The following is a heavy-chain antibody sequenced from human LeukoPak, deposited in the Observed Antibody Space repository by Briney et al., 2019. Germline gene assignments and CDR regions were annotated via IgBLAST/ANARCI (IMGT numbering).Heavy chain of an antibody. CDR3: ARAPGVLRFLEWLTY. CDR2: ISAYNGNT. V-gene: IGHV1-18*01. J-gene: IGHJ4*02. Sequence: ASVKVSCKASGYTFTSYGISWVRQAPGQGLEWMGWISAYNGNTNYAQKLQGRVTMTTDTSTSTAYMELRSLRSDDTAVYYCARAPGVLRFLEWLTYWGQGTLVTVSS. CDR1: GYTFTSYG. D-gene: IGHD3-3*01.